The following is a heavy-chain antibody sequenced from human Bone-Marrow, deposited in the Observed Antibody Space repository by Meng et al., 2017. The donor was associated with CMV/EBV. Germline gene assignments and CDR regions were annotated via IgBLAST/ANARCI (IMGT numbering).Heavy chain of an antibody. J-gene: IGHJ4*02. CDR2: IYYSGST. CDR1: GGSVSSGSYY. CDR3: ARDRGYCSSTSCPPFDY. V-gene: IGHV4-61*01. D-gene: IGHD2-2*01. Sequence: GSLRLSCTVSGGSVSSGSYYWSWIRQPPGKGLEWIGYIYYSGSTNYNPSLKSRVTISVDTSKNQFSLKLSSVTAADTAVYYCARDRGYCSSTSCPPFDYWGQGTLVTVSS.